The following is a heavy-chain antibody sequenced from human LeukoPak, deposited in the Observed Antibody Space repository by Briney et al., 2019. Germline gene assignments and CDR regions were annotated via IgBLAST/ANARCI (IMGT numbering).Heavy chain of an antibody. CDR2: IYYGWSA. D-gene: IGHD6-13*01. V-gene: IGHV4-30-4*08. CDR3: AREPGSSSWFDY. J-gene: IGHJ4*02. Sequence: KPSETLSLTCNVSGGSISNGDYYWSWIRQPPGKGLEWIGYIYYGWSAYYNPSLKSRVTISVDTSKNQFSLNLTSMTAADTAVYYCAREPGSSSWFDYWGQGTLVTVSS. CDR1: GGSISNGDYY.